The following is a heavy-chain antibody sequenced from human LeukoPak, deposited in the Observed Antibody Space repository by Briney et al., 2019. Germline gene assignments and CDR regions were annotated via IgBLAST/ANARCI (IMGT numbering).Heavy chain of an antibody. CDR3: AREGLNYYYGMDV. CDR1: GFTFSSYE. CDR2: ISSSGSTI. D-gene: IGHD4/OR15-4a*01. V-gene: IGHV3-48*03. J-gene: IGHJ6*02. Sequence: PGGSLRLSCAASGFTFSSYEMNWVRQAPGKGLEWVLYISSSGSTIYYADSVKGRFTISRDNAKNSLYLQMNSLRAEDTAVYYCAREGLNYYYGMDVWGQGTTVTVSS.